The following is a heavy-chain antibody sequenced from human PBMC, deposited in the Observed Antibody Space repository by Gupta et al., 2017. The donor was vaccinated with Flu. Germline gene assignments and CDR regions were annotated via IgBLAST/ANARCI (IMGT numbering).Heavy chain of an antibody. CDR3: TTDSSGGITFDI. CDR1: GFSFTSAY. V-gene: IGHV3-15*01. CDR2: LKSEADGGTA. Sequence: EVQLVESGGGWVKPGGSLRLSCAASGFSFTSAYMNWVRQAPGKGLEWVGRLKSEADGGTADYAPPVKDRFSISRDDSKNMLWLQMNSLRTDDTAVYYCTTDSSGGITFDIWGQGTPVTVS. D-gene: IGHD2-21*01. J-gene: IGHJ3*02.